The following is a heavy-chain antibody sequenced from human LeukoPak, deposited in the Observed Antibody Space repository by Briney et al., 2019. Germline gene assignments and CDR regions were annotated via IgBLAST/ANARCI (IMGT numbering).Heavy chain of an antibody. D-gene: IGHD2/OR15-2a*01. CDR2: ISSSSSYT. CDR3: LPLLSRPYVEDGFDI. CDR1: GFNFSDYY. V-gene: IGHV3-11*06. Sequence: PGGSLTLSCTASGFNFSDYYMSWIRQAPGKGLEWVSYISSSSSYTKYADSVKGRFTISRDNARNSLYLQMNSLRAEDTAVYYCLPLLSRPYVEDGFDIWGQGTMVTVSS. J-gene: IGHJ3*02.